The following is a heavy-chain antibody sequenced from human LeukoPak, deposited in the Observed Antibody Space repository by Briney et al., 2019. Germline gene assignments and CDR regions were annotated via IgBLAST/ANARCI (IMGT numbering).Heavy chain of an antibody. V-gene: IGHV1-8*03. Sequence: SGKISSKTSGYTFTTYDINGGRHATGHKGEWRGWMNSHSGNTDYAHKFQGRVTITRNTSISTAYLGLSSRRSEATAVYYCAREGPNYDIGGGYYDYWGQGTLVTVSS. CDR1: GYTFTTYD. J-gene: IGHJ4*02. CDR3: AREGPNYDIGGGYYDY. D-gene: IGHD3-3*01. CDR2: MNSHSGNT.